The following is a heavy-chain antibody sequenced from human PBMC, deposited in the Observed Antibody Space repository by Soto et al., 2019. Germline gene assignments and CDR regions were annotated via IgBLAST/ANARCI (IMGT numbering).Heavy chain of an antibody. Sequence: EVQLLESGGGLVQPGGSLRLSCAASGFTFSSYAMSWVRQAPGKGLEWVSAISGSGGSTYYADSVKGRFTISRDNSKNTLYLQMNSLRAEDTAVYYCAKAEGTVVVVAAVPFDYWGQGTLVTVSS. CDR1: GFTFSSYA. CDR3: AKAEGTVVVVAAVPFDY. D-gene: IGHD2-15*01. V-gene: IGHV3-23*01. J-gene: IGHJ4*02. CDR2: ISGSGGST.